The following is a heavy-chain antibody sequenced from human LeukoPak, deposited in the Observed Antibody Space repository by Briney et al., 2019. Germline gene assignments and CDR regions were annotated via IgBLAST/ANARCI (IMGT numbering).Heavy chain of an antibody. CDR3: ARGLGTGTKGIDYYYYMDV. D-gene: IGHD1-1*01. Sequence: SVKVSCKASVGTFSSYAIRWVRQAPGQGLEWMGGIIPIFGTANYAQKFQGRVTITTDESTSTAYMELSSLRSEDTAVYYCARGLGTGTKGIDYYYYMDVWGKGTTVTVSS. CDR1: VGTFSSYA. J-gene: IGHJ6*03. V-gene: IGHV1-69*05. CDR2: IIPIFGTA.